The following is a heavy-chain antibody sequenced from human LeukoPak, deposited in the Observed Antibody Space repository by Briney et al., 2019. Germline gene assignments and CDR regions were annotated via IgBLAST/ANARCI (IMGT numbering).Heavy chain of an antibody. CDR3: AKDRGVYYYDSSGYHY. CDR1: GFTFSSYG. J-gene: IGHJ4*02. V-gene: IGHV3-23*01. CDR2: ISGSGGST. Sequence: GGSLRLSCAASGFTFSSYGMSWVRQAPGKGLEWVSAISGSGGSTYYADSVKGRFTISRDNSKNTLYLQMNSLRAEDTAVYYCAKDRGVYYYDSSGYHYWGQGTLVTVSS. D-gene: IGHD3-22*01.